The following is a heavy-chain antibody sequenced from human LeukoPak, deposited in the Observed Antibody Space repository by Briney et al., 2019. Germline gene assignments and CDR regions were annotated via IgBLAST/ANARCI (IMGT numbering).Heavy chain of an antibody. CDR3: ARRNTTEASCYRHSDS. CDR2: IKQDGSEI. J-gene: IGHJ4*02. D-gene: IGHD2-15*01. V-gene: IGHV3-7*01. Sequence: GGSLRLSCAASGCTFSEYCMNWIRQAPGKGLEWVAYIKQDGSEIYYVDFVKGRFTISRDTAKKSLYLQMNMQRADDTAVYCCARRNTTEASCYRHSDSWGQGTLVTVSS. CDR1: GCTFSEYC.